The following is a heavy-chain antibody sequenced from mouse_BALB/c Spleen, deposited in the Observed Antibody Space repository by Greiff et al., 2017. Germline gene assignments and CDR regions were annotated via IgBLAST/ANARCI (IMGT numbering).Heavy chain of an antibody. CDR3: AREDDYDGEYAMDY. J-gene: IGHJ4*01. V-gene: IGHV5-9-4*01. D-gene: IGHD2-4*01. CDR1: GFTFSSYA. Sequence: EVQVVESGGGLVKPGGSLKRSCAASGFTFSSYAMSWVRQSPEKRLEWVAEISSGGSYTYYPDTVTGRFTISRDNAKNTLYLEMSSLRSEDTAMYYCAREDDYDGEYAMDYWGQGTSVTVSS. CDR2: ISSGGSYT.